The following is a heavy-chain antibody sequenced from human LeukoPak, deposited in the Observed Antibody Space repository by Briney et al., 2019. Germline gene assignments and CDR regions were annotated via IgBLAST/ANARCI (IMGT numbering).Heavy chain of an antibody. D-gene: IGHD2-2*01. V-gene: IGHV3-30*04. J-gene: IGHJ4*02. CDR1: GFTFSSYA. CDR3: AHSSAAMVY. Sequence: GGSLRLSCAASGFTFSSYAMHWARQAPGKGLEWVAVISYDGSNKYYADSVKGRFTISRDNSKNTLYLQMNSLRAEDTAVYYCAHSSAAMVYWGQGTLVTVSS. CDR2: ISYDGSNK.